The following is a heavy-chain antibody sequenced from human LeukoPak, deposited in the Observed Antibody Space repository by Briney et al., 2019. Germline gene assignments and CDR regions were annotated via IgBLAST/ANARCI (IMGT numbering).Heavy chain of an antibody. D-gene: IGHD3-3*01. CDR3: ARGSQDDFWSGYYTLSY. CDR2: IYYSGST. CDR1: GGSNSSYY. Sequence: SETLFLTCTVSGGSNSSYYWSLIRQPPGKGLEWIGYIYYSGSTNYNPSLKSRVTISVDTSKNQFSLKLSSVTAADTAVYYCARGSQDDFWSGYYTLSYWGQGTLVTVSS. J-gene: IGHJ4*02. V-gene: IGHV4-59*01.